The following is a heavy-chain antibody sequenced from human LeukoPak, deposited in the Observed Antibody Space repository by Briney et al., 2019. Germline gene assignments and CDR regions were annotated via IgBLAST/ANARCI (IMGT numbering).Heavy chain of an antibody. J-gene: IGHJ5*02. Sequence: SSETLSLTCTVSGGSISSGGYYWSWICQHPAKGLEWIGYIYYSGRHYYNPSLKSRVTISVDTSKNQFSLNLTSVTAADTAVYYCARDIRPYDWFDPWGQGTLVTVSS. CDR2: IYYSGRH. CDR3: ARDIRPYDWFDP. CDR1: GGSISSGGYY. V-gene: IGHV4-31*03. D-gene: IGHD2-2*02.